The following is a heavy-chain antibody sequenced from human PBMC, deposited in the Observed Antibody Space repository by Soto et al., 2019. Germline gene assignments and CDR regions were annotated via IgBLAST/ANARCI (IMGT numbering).Heavy chain of an antibody. CDR3: ARERKFDFWRKGLDV. D-gene: IGHD3-3*01. CDR1: GYTFTTYD. J-gene: IGHJ6*02. CDR2: MDPNSGST. Sequence: VASVKVSCKASGYTFTTYDINWVRQAPGQGLEWLGWMDPNSGSTGYAQNFQGRITMTRNISRNTAHMELSSLQSEDTAVYYCARERKFDFWRKGLDVWGQGTTVTGS. V-gene: IGHV1-8*01.